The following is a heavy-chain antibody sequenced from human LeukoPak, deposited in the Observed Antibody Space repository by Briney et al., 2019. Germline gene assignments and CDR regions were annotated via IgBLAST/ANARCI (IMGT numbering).Heavy chain of an antibody. CDR1: GFTFSNYA. D-gene: IGHD5-18*01. V-gene: IGHV3-23*01. J-gene: IGHJ4*02. Sequence: GGSLRLSCAASGFTFSNYAMSWVRQVPGKGLEWVSALRDSGDTTYYADSVKGRFTISRDNSKNMLYLQMNSLRAEDTAVYYCATLPSYSHGHPYYFDYWGQGTLVTVSS. CDR2: LRDSGDTT. CDR3: ATLPSYSHGHPYYFDY.